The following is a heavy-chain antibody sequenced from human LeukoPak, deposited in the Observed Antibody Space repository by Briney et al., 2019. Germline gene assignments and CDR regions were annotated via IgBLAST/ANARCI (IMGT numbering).Heavy chain of an antibody. CDR3: ARDRITGTIRPRGFDY. V-gene: IGHV3-48*02. J-gene: IGHJ4*02. D-gene: IGHD3-3*01. CDR2: ISSSSSTI. Sequence: PGRSLRLSCAASGFTFSPYSMNWVRQAPGKGLEWVSYISSSSSTINYADSVKGRFTISRDNAKNSLYLQMNSLRDEDTAVYYCARDRITGTIRPRGFDYWGQGTLVTVSS. CDR1: GFTFSPYS.